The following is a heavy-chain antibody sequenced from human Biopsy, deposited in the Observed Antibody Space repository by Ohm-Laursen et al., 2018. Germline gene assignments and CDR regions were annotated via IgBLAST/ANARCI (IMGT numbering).Heavy chain of an antibody. Sequence: GTLSLTCTVSGDSLSSGPDNWSWIRQPPGQGLEYIGFIYSGGNTNYNPSLQNRVTMSVDTSKNQFSLKLSSVTAADTAVYFCARGSSYGYDFDYWGQGTLVAVSS. CDR1: GDSLSSGPDN. D-gene: IGHD5-18*01. J-gene: IGHJ4*02. CDR2: IYSGGNT. CDR3: ARGSSYGYDFDY. V-gene: IGHV4-61*01.